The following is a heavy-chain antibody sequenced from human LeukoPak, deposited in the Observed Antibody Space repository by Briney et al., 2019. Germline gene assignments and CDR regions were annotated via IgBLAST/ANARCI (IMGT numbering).Heavy chain of an antibody. CDR2: IRYGGSNK. CDR1: GFSFSNSD. Sequence: PAGSLRLSCAASGFSFSNSDMHWVRQAPGKGLEWVGFIRYGGSNKYYAYSVKSRPIITTDNPKNTLFLPMYTLSPADKAVSSCVTGIRRNYCYDMDVWGQGTPVTVSS. V-gene: IGHV3-30*02. J-gene: IGHJ6*02. CDR3: VTGIRRNYCYDMDV.